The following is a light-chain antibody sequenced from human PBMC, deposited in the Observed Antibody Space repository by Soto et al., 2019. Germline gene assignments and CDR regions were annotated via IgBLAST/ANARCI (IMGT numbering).Light chain of an antibody. V-gene: IGKV3-20*01. Sequence: EIVLTQSPGTLSLSPGERATLSCRASQSVSSSYLAWYQQKPGQAPRLLIYGASSRATGIPDRFSGSGSGTDFNLTISRLEPEDFAVYYCKQYGSSPEYTFGQGTKLEIK. J-gene: IGKJ2*01. CDR3: KQYGSSPEYT. CDR1: QSVSSSY. CDR2: GAS.